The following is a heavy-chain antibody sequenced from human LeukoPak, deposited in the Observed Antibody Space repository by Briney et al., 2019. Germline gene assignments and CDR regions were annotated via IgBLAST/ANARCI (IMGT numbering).Heavy chain of an antibody. D-gene: IGHD3-10*01. J-gene: IGHJ4*02. CDR1: GGSISRYY. Sequence: SETLSLTCTVSGGSISRYYWNWIRQPPGKGLEWIGDIYYSGNSNHNPSLESRLIISLGTSKNQSFLMLSTVTAADAAVYYCARARMSGWESEVFDYWGQGTLVTVSS. CDR3: ARARMSGWESEVFDY. CDR2: IYYSGNS. V-gene: IGHV4-59*01.